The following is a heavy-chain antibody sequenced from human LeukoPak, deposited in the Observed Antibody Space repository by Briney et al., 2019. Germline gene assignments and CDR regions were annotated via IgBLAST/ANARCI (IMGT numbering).Heavy chain of an antibody. V-gene: IGHV3-20*04. CDR1: GFTFDDYG. J-gene: IGHJ4*02. D-gene: IGHD2-15*01. CDR3: ARGDCSGGSCYLSLTTIDY. Sequence: GGSLRLSCAASGFTFDDYGMTWVRHAPGKGLEWVSGINWDGSSTGYADTVKGRFTISRDNAKNSLYLQMNSLRAEDTAVYYWARGDCSGGSCYLSLTTIDYWGQGTLVTVSS. CDR2: INWDGSST.